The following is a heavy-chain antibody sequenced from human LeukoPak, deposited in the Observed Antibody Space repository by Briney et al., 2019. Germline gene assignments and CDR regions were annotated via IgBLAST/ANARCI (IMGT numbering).Heavy chain of an antibody. J-gene: IGHJ4*02. CDR2: ISWNSGSI. V-gene: IGHV3-9*01. CDR1: GFKFEDYA. Sequence: GGSLRLSCAASGFKFEDYAMHWVRQAPGKGLEWVSGISWNSGSIGYADSVKGRFTISRDNAKNSLYLQMNSLRAEDTALYYCAKDFRQYDDSSGSPFDYWGQGTLVTVSS. D-gene: IGHD3-22*01. CDR3: AKDFRQYDDSSGSPFDY.